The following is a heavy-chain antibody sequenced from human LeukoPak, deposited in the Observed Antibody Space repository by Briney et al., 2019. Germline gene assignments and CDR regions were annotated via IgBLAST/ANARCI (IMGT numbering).Heavy chain of an antibody. Sequence: GGSLRLSCAASGFTFSTYDIHWVRQAPGKGLEWVAVISYDGSNKYYADSVKGRFTISRDNSKNTLYLQMNSLRTEDTAVYYCANLRSGQLWSRYYYGMDVWGQGTTVTVSS. V-gene: IGHV3-30*18. CDR2: ISYDGSNK. J-gene: IGHJ6*02. CDR3: ANLRSGQLWSRYYYGMDV. CDR1: GFTFSTYD. D-gene: IGHD5-18*01.